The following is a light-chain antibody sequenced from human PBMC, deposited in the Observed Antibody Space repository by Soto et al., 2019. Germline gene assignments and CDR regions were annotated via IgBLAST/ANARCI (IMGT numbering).Light chain of an antibody. CDR3: QQRSNWPLVN. CDR2: GAS. Sequence: EVGLTQSPDTLSLPPGERATLSCRASQSVSSNLAWYQQKPGQAPRLLIYGASTRATGIPARFSGSGSGTEFTLTISSLQSEDFAVYYCQQRSNWPLVNFGQGARLE. V-gene: IGKV3-15*01. J-gene: IGKJ5*01. CDR1: QSVSSN.